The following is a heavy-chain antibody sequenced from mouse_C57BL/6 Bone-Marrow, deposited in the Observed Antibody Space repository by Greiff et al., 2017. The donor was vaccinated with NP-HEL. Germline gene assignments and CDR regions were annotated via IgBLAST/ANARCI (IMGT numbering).Heavy chain of an antibody. Sequence: VQLQQSGTVLARPGASVKMSCKTSGYTFTSYWMHWVKQRPGQGLEWIGAIYPGNSDTSYNQKFKGKAKLTAVTSASTAYMELSSLTNEDSAVYYCTSYYGDPYYFDYWGQGTTLTVSS. V-gene: IGHV1-5*01. CDR3: TSYYGDPYYFDY. CDR1: GYTFTSYW. J-gene: IGHJ2*01. D-gene: IGHD1-2*01. CDR2: IYPGNSDT.